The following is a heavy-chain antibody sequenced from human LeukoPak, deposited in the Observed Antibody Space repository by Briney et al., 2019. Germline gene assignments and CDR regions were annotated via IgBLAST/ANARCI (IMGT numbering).Heavy chain of an antibody. D-gene: IGHD2-21*02. CDR3: ARGPHSAGDWDY. CDR2: ISYSGST. CDR1: GGSISSSY. Sequence: NSSETLSLTCTVSGGSISSSYWSWIRQPPGKGLERIGYISYSGSTNYNPSLKSRVTISVDTSKNQFSLKLTSVTAADTAVYYCARGPHSAGDWDYWGQGTLVTVSS. J-gene: IGHJ4*02. V-gene: IGHV4-59*01.